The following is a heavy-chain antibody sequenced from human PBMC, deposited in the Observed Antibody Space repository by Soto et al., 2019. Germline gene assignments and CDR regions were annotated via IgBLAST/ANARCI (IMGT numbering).Heavy chain of an antibody. V-gene: IGHV5-51*03. CDR2: IHPSDSDT. Sequence: EVQLVQSGAEVKKPGESLKISCKGSGYSFSTFSIAWVRQMPGKGLEWMGVIHPSDSDTTYSPSFQGQVIISADKSINTAHLQWSSLKASDTAIYYCARPSGSFSVVAYWGQGTLVTVSS. CDR3: ARPSGSFSVVAY. J-gene: IGHJ4*02. D-gene: IGHD1-26*01. CDR1: GYSFSTFS.